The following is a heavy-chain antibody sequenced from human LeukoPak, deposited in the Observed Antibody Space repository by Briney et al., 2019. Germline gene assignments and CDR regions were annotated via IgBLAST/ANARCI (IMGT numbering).Heavy chain of an antibody. V-gene: IGHV4-4*07. CDR1: GGSISSYY. CDR2: IYTSGST. CDR3: ARVIPRRGVAWFDP. D-gene: IGHD2-2*02. Sequence: SETLFLTCTVSGGSISSYYWSWIRQPAGEGLEWIGRIYTSGSTNYNPSLKSRVTMSVDTSKNQFSLKLSSVTAADTAVYYCARVIPRRGVAWFDPWGQGTLVTVSS. J-gene: IGHJ5*02.